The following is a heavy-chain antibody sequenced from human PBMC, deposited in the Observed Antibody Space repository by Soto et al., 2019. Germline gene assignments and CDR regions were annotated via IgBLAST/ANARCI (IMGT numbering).Heavy chain of an antibody. CDR3: ARHGGIALVRGVLTAFDI. V-gene: IGHV4-59*08. Sequence: SETLSLTCTVSGGSISSYDWSWMRQPPGKGLEWIGSMYHNGGNNYNPSLRSRVTTSVETSKNQFYLNLNSVTVSDTAVYYCARHGGIALVRGVLTAFDIWGPGTMVTVSS. J-gene: IGHJ3*02. CDR1: GGSISSYD. D-gene: IGHD3-10*01. CDR2: MYHNGGN.